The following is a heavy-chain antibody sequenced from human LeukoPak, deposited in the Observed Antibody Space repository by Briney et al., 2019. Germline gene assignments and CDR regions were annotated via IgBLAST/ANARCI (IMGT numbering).Heavy chain of an antibody. Sequence: GGSLRLSCAASGFSVNSKYRTGVRQAPGKGLEWVSVVYTGGSTYYADSVKGRFTISRDNSKNTLYLQMNSLRAEDTAVYYCAVSYSSSWYRSFDYWGQGTLVTVSS. J-gene: IGHJ4*02. CDR1: GFSVNSKY. V-gene: IGHV3-53*01. CDR3: AVSYSSSWYRSFDY. D-gene: IGHD6-13*01. CDR2: VYTGGST.